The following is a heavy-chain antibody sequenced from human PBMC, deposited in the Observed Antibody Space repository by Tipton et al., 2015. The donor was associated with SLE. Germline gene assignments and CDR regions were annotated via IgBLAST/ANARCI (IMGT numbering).Heavy chain of an antibody. CDR3: TKVGGSGHFDY. CDR2: IYYSGST. D-gene: IGHD3-16*01. V-gene: IGHV4-59*01. CDR1: GGSISSYY. J-gene: IGHJ4*02. Sequence: LRLFCTVSGGSISSYYWSWVRQPAGKGLDWIGYIYYSGSTNYYPSLKSRVTMSVDTSKNQFSLNLRSVTAADTAVYYCTKVGGSGHFDYWGQGTLVTVSS.